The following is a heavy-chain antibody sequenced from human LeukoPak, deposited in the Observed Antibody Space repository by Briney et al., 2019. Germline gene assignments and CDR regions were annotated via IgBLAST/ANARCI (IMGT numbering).Heavy chain of an antibody. Sequence: GGSLRLSCAVSGFTFSSYSMNWVRQAPGKGLEWVSYISSSSSTIYYADSVKGRFTISRDNAKNSLYVQMNSLGAEDTAVYYCASARIRLGDQEPDYWGQGTLVTVSS. CDR2: ISSSSSTI. J-gene: IGHJ4*02. D-gene: IGHD3-16*01. CDR3: ASARIRLGDQEPDY. V-gene: IGHV3-48*01. CDR1: GFTFSSYS.